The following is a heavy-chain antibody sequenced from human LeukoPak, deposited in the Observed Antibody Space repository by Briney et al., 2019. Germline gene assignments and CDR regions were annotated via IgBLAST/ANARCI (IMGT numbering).Heavy chain of an antibody. D-gene: IGHD2-8*01. V-gene: IGHV4-39*01. CDR1: GGSISSSSYY. CDR3: ARHDVATQPIVLMVYALNWFDP. CDR2: IYYSGST. Sequence: PSETLSLTCTVSGGSISSSSYYWGWIRQPPGKGLEWIGSIYYSGSTYYNPSLKSRVTISVDTSKNQFSLKLSSVTAADTAVYYCARHDVATQPIVLMVYALNWFDPWGQGTLVTVSS. J-gene: IGHJ5*02.